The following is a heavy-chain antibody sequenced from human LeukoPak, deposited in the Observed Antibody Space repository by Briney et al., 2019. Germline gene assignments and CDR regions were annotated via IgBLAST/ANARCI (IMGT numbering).Heavy chain of an antibody. J-gene: IGHJ3*02. D-gene: IGHD3-10*01. CDR3: AKSNGYGLVDI. CDR1: GGSFSGYY. Sequence: SETLSLTCAVYGGSFSGYYWSWIRQPPGKGLEWIGEINHSGSTNYNPALKSRVTISVDTSKNQFSLKLSSVTAADTAVYYCAKSNGYGLVDIWGQGTMVTVSS. V-gene: IGHV4-34*01. CDR2: INHSGST.